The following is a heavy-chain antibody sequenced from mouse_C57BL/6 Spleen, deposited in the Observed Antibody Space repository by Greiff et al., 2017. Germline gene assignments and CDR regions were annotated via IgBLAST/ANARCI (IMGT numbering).Heavy chain of an antibody. J-gene: IGHJ2*01. Sequence: QVQLQQPGAELVRPGTSVKLPCKASGYTFTSYWMHWVKQRPGQGLEWIGVIDPSDSYTNYNQKFKGKATLTVDTSSSTAYMQLSSLTSEDSAVYYCARSGGNYPYWGQGTTLTVSS. V-gene: IGHV1-59*01. D-gene: IGHD2-1*01. CDR1: GYTFTSYW. CDR2: IDPSDSYT. CDR3: ARSGGNYPY.